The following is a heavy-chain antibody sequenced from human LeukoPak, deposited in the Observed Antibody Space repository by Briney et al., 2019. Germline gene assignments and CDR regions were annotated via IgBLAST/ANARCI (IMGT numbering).Heavy chain of an antibody. J-gene: IGHJ4*02. D-gene: IGHD2/OR15-2a*01. CDR1: GFTFSSYA. CDR3: AKSPSNNFYYFDY. CDR2: VSATGGRT. Sequence: QAGGSLRLPCAASGFTFSSYAINWVRQAPGKGLEWVSTVSATGGRTYYADSVKGRLTISRDNSKNTLYLQMNSLRAEDTAVYYCAKSPSNNFYYFDYWGQGILVTVSS. V-gene: IGHV3-23*01.